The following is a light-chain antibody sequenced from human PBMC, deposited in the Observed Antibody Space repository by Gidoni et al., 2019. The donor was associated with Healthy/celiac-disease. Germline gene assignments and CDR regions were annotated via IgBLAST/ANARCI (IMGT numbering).Light chain of an antibody. J-gene: IGKJ4*01. CDR3: QQYGSSPLT. CDR2: GAS. Sequence: TLAPGTLSLSPGERATLSCRASQSVSSSYLAWYQQKPGQAPRLLIYGASSRATGIPDRFSGSGSGTDFTLTISRLEPEDFAVYYCQQYGSSPLTFGGGTKVEI. CDR1: QSVSSSY. V-gene: IGKV3-20*01.